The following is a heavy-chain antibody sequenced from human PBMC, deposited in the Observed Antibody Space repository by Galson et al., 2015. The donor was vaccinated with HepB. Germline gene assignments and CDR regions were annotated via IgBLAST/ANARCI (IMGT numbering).Heavy chain of an antibody. J-gene: IGHJ6*02. D-gene: IGHD6-13*01. CDR1: GFTFSSYG. CDR2: IRYDGSNK. CDR3: ANGREKRVAATGTARVNLYYYGMDV. V-gene: IGHV3-30*02. Sequence: SLRLSCAASGFTFSSYGMHWVRQAPGKGLEWVAFIRYDGSNKYYADSVKGRFTISRDNSKNTLYLQMNSLRAEDTAVYYCANGREKRVAATGTARVNLYYYGMDVWGQGTTVTVSS.